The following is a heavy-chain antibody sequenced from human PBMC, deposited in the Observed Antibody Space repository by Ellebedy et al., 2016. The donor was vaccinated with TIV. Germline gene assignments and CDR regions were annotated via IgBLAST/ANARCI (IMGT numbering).Heavy chain of an antibody. Sequence: GGSLRLXCAASGFTFSSYAMHWVRQAPGKGLEWVAVISYDGSNKYYADSVKGRFTISRDNSKNTLYLQMNSLRAEDTAVYYCARDRGYQLLYCDYWGQGTLVTVSS. D-gene: IGHD2-2*01. J-gene: IGHJ4*02. CDR1: GFTFSSYA. V-gene: IGHV3-30-3*01. CDR2: ISYDGSNK. CDR3: ARDRGYQLLYCDY.